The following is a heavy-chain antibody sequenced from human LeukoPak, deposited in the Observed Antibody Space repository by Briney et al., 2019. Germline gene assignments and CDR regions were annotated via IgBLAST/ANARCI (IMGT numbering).Heavy chain of an antibody. CDR1: GFTFSSYA. V-gene: IGHV3-23*01. CDR2: IGRRGDI. CDR3: AREAGNYAFDI. J-gene: IGHJ3*02. Sequence: GGSLRLSCAASGFTFSSYAFSWVRQAPGKGLEWVSVIGRRGDIYYADSVKGRFTISRDNSKNTVYLQMNSLRAEDTAVYYCAREAGNYAFDIWGQGTMVTVSS.